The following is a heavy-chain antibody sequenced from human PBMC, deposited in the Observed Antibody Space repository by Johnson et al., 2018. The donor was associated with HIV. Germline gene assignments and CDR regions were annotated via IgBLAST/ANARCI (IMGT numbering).Heavy chain of an antibody. Sequence: QVQLVESGGGLVKPGGSLRLSCAASGFSFSDYYMNWIRQAPGKGLEWVSYISSSGSTIYYADSVKGRFTISRDNAKNTLYLQMNRLRAEDTAVYYCAKAGAVAGPGIDAFDIWGQGTMVTVSS. CDR2: ISSSGSTI. CDR1: GFSFSDYY. D-gene: IGHD6-19*01. V-gene: IGHV3-11*04. J-gene: IGHJ3*02. CDR3: AKAGAVAGPGIDAFDI.